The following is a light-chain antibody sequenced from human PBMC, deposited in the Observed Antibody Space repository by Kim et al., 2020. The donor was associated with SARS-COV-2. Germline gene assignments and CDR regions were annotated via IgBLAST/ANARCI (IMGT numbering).Light chain of an antibody. CDR1: ASNIGAGYD. CDR2: GNS. CDR3: QSHDNSLSGGV. Sequence: VTNSCTGSASNIGAGYDVHWYQHIPGTAPKLLIYGNSNRPSGVPDRFSGSKSGASASLAITGLQAEDEADYYCQSHDNSLSGGVFGGGTQLTVL. J-gene: IGLJ2*01. V-gene: IGLV1-40*03.